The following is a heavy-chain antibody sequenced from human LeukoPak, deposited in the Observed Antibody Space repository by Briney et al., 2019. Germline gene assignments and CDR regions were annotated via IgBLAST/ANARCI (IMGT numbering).Heavy chain of an antibody. Sequence: ASVKVSCKASGYTFTGYGISWVRQAPGQGLEWMGIINPSGGSTSYAQKFQGRVTMTRDMSTSTVYMELSSLRSEDTAVYYCARDLGSVIVGALFDYWGQGTLVTVSS. V-gene: IGHV1-46*01. CDR1: GYTFTGYG. CDR3: ARDLGSVIVGALFDY. J-gene: IGHJ4*02. D-gene: IGHD1-26*01. CDR2: INPSGGST.